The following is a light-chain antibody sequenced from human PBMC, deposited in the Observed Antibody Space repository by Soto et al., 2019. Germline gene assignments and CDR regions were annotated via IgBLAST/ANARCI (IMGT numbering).Light chain of an antibody. V-gene: IGKV1-33*01. J-gene: IGKJ2*01. CDR2: DAS. CDR1: QHISTN. CDR3: QQYDTVPYT. Sequence: DIQMTQSPSSLSASVGDRVSITCQASQHISTNLNWYQQKPGKAPKLLIYDASNLETGVPSRFSGSRSGTDFTFTISSLQPEDIASYYCQQYDTVPYTFGQGTKLAIK.